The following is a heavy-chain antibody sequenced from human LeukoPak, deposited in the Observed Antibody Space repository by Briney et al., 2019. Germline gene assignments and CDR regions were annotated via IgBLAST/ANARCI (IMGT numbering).Heavy chain of an antibody. CDR3: TKVKFRGEVDY. J-gene: IGHJ4*02. CDR1: VFTFNSYA. Sequence: GGSLRLSCAASVFTFNSYAMTWVRQAPGKGLEWVSTISGTDSGTYYADSVKGRFTVSRDNSKNTLYLQMNSLRAEDTAIYYCTKVKFRGEVDYWGQGTLVTVSS. D-gene: IGHD3-10*01. CDR2: ISGTDSGT. V-gene: IGHV3-23*01.